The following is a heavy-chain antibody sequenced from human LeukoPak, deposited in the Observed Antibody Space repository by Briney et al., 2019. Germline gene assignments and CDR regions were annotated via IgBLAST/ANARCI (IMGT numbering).Heavy chain of an antibody. J-gene: IGHJ4*02. D-gene: IGHD6-6*01. CDR1: GGSFSSSSYY. CDR2: IYYSGST. V-gene: IGHV4-39*01. Sequence: SETLSLTCTVSGGSFSSSSYYWGWIRQRPGKGLEWFGSIYYSGSTYDNPSHKSRVTISVDTSTNQFSLKLSPVTAADTAVYYCARAIAARPLLDYRGQGTLVTVSS. CDR3: ARAIAARPLLDY.